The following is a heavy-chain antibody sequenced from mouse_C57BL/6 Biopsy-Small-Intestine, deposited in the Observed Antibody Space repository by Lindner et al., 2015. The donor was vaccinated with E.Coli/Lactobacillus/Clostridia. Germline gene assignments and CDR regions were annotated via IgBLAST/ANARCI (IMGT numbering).Heavy chain of an antibody. Sequence: QLQESVPELVKPGASVKISCKASGYSFTDYNMNWVKQSNGKSLEWIGVINPNYGTTSYNQKFKGKATLTVDQSSSTAYMQLNSLTSEDSAVYYCARSGYYDSWYFDAWGTGTTVTVSS. CDR2: INPNYGTT. CDR1: GYSFTDYN. V-gene: IGHV1-39*01. CDR3: ARSGYYDSWYFDA. J-gene: IGHJ1*03. D-gene: IGHD2-4*01.